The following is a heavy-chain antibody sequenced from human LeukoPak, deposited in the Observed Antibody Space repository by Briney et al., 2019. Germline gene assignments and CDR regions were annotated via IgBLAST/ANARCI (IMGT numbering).Heavy chain of an antibody. CDR3: VTLTTWFDP. D-gene: IGHD4-17*01. CDR2: IKKEGGEK. V-gene: IGHV3-7*01. J-gene: IGHJ5*02. CDR1: GFTFSNYW. Sequence: GGSLRLSCAASGFTFSNYWMSWVRQAPGKGLEWVANIKKEGGEKYDEDSVKGRFTISRDNAKKSVSLQRNSLRVEDTAVYYCVTLTTWFDPWGQGTLVTVSS.